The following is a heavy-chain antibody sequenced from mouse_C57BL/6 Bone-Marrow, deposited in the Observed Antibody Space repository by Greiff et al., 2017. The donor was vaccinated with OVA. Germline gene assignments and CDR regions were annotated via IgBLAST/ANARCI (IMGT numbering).Heavy chain of an antibody. CDR3: TTYRY. J-gene: IGHJ2*01. CDR1: GFNIKDDY. CDR2: IDPENGDT. V-gene: IGHV14-4*01. Sequence: VQLQQSGAELVRPGASVKLSCTASGFNIKDDYMHWVKERPEQGLEWIGWIDPENGDTEYASKFQGKATRTADTSSKTVYLHLSSLTSEDTAVYYCTTYRYWGQGTTLTVSS.